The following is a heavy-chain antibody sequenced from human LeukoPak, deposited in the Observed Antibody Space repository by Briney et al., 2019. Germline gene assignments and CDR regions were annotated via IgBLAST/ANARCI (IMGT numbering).Heavy chain of an antibody. CDR3: ARSFLTGYPFDY. CDR1: GGSISSGDYY. V-gene: IGHV4-30-4*01. D-gene: IGHD3-9*01. J-gene: IGHJ4*02. Sequence: PSQTLSLTCTVSGGSISSGDYYWSWIRQPPGKGLEWIGYIYYSGSTYYNPSLKSRVTISVDTSKNQFSLKLSSVTAADTAVYYCARSFLTGYPFDYWGQGTLFTVSS. CDR2: IYYSGST.